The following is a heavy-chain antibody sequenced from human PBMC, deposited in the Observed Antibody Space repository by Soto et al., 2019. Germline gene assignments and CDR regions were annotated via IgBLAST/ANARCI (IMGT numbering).Heavy chain of an antibody. D-gene: IGHD6-13*01. CDR2: ISAYNGNT. J-gene: IGHJ3*02. CDR1: GYTFTSYG. V-gene: IGHV1-18*01. Sequence: QVQLVQSGAEVKKPGASVKVSCKASGYTFTSYGISWVRQAPGQGREWMGWISAYNGNTNYAQKLQGRVTMTTDTSTSTAYLELRSLRSDDTAVYYCARDVKKYLHAGIAAAGTRAFDIWGQGTMVTVSS. CDR3: ARDVKKYLHAGIAAAGTRAFDI.